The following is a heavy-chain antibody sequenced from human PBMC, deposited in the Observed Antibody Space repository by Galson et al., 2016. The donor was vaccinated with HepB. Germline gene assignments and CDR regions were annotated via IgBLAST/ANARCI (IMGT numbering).Heavy chain of an antibody. CDR2: IIPALGTI. D-gene: IGHD3-10*01. J-gene: IGHJ3*01. CDR3: SSPPVIVRKTDSGNSSDDIFDL. Sequence: SVKVSCKVSGGAFSSYAINWVRQAPGQGLEWMGEIIPALGTINYSQRFQGRLMINADKPTKTVYMELNSLRFEDTAMYYCSSPPVIVRKTDSGNSSDDIFDLWGHGTMVIVSS. CDR1: GGAFSSYA. V-gene: IGHV1-69*10.